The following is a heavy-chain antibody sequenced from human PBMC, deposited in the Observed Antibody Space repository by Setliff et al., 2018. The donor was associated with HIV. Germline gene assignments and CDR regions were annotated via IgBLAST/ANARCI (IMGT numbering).Heavy chain of an antibody. Sequence: SQTLSLTCAIHGDSVSSNSAIWNWIRQSPSRGLEWLGTAYYRSRWKNDYAESVKGRITINADTSKNQFSLHLNSVTPEDTAVYYCARVFVGSGNYYTHYFDYWGRGTLVTVSS. CDR3: ARVFVGSGNYYTHYFDY. D-gene: IGHD3-10*01. CDR1: GDSVSSNSAI. J-gene: IGHJ4*02. CDR2: AYYRSRWKN. V-gene: IGHV6-1*01.